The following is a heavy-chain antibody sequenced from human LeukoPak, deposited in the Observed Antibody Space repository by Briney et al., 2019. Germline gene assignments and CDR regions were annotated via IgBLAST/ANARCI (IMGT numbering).Heavy chain of an antibody. D-gene: IGHD1-26*01. J-gene: IGHJ4*02. V-gene: IGHV4-34*01. Sequence: PSETLSLTCAVYGGSFSGHYWSWIRQPPGKGLEWIGEINHSGSTNYNPSLKSRVTISVDTSKNQFSLKLSSVTAADTAVYYCARDRRFGGSNPFDYWGQGTLVTVSS. CDR1: GGSFSGHY. CDR3: ARDRRFGGSNPFDY. CDR2: INHSGST.